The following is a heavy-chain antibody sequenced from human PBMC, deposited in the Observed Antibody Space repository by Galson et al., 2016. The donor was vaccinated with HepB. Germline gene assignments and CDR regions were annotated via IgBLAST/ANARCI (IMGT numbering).Heavy chain of an antibody. V-gene: IGHV5-51*01. J-gene: IGHJ3*02. CDR1: GYSLTNYW. Sequence: QSGAEVKKPGESLKISCKGSGYSLTNYWIGWVRQMPGKGLEWMGIIYPGDSDTRYSPSFEGQVTISADISADKSITTAYLQWRSLKASDTAMYYCARTLPVGGTAEDAVHIWGHGTMVTVSS. D-gene: IGHD2-21*02. CDR3: ARTLPVGGTAEDAVHI. CDR2: IYPGDSDT.